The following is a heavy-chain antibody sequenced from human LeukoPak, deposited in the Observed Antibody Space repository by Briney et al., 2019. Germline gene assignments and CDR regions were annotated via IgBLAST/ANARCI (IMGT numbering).Heavy chain of an antibody. V-gene: IGHV4-59*01. CDR3: ARALGAFDI. J-gene: IGHJ3*02. Sequence: SETLSLTCTVSGGSISRYYWSWIRQPPGKGLEWIGYIYHSGSTNYNPSLKSRVTISVDTSKNQFSLRLTSVTAADTAVYYCARALGAFDIWGQGTMVTVSS. CDR1: GGSISRYY. CDR2: IYHSGST.